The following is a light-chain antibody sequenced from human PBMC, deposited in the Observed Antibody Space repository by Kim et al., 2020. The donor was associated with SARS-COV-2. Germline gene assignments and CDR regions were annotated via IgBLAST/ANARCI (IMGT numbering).Light chain of an antibody. V-gene: IGKV3-15*01. CDR3: LQYNNWPRT. J-gene: IGKJ1*01. CDR1: QSVSHN. Sequence: EIVMTQSPPILSVSPGERATLSCRASQSVSHNLAWYQQKRGQTPRLLISGASARATGVPDRFSGGGSGTEFTLTISSLQSEDFAVYYCLQYNNWPRTFGQGTKVDIK. CDR2: GAS.